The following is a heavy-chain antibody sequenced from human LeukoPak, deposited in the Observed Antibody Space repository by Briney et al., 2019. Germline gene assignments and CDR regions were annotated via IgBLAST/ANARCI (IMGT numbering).Heavy chain of an antibody. V-gene: IGHV4-34*01. CDR3: ANIVVVPAAIGKQYGMDV. CDR2: INHSGST. CDR1: GGSFSGYY. Sequence: SQTLSLTCAVYGGSFSGYYWSWIRQPPGKGLEWIGEINHSGSTNYNPSLKSRVTISVDTSKNQFSLKLSSVTAADTAVYYCANIVVVPAAIGKQYGMDVWGQGTTVTVSS. D-gene: IGHD2-2*01. J-gene: IGHJ6*02.